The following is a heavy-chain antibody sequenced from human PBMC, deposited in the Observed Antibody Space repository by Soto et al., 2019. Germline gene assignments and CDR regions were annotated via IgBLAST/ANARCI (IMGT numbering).Heavy chain of an antibody. J-gene: IGHJ5*02. CDR1: GYTFTNYG. D-gene: IGHD1-26*01. V-gene: IGHV1-18*01. CDR3: ARVVGALGHWFDP. CDR2: INTYNGNT. Sequence: ASVKVSCKASGYTFTNYGISWVRQAPGQGLEWMGWINTYNGNTNYAQKLRGRVTMTTDTSTSTAYMELRSLRSDDTAVYYCARVVGALGHWFDPWGQGTLVTVSS.